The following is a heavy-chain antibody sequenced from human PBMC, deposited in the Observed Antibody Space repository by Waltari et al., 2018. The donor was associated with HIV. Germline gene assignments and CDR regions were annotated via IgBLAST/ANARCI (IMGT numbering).Heavy chain of an antibody. Sequence: ELLLVESGGGLVQPGGSLRLSCAASGFRFADHWMTWVRQAPGRELEWGANRKQDGREEYYGDSVKGRFTISRDNARNSLYLQMNSLTAEDTALYYCATRSYDYISRASAWFLDSWGQGTLVTVSS. D-gene: IGHD3-10*01. V-gene: IGHV3-7*01. J-gene: IGHJ4*02. CDR1: GFRFADHW. CDR3: ATRSYDYISRASAWFLDS. CDR2: RKQDGREE.